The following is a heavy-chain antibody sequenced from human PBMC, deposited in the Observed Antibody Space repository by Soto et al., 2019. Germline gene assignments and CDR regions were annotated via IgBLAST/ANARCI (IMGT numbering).Heavy chain of an antibody. Sequence: SVKVSCKTSGGTFSSFPIAWVRQAPGQGLEWVGGIIPVLGAPSYAQTFQGRVTITADESTSAAYLELSSLRSDDTAVYFCARDRHYENHTFYYLKYYFDYWGQGTLVTVSS. D-gene: IGHD3-22*01. CDR2: IIPVLGAP. V-gene: IGHV1-69*13. CDR3: ARDRHYENHTFYYLKYYFDY. J-gene: IGHJ4*02. CDR1: GGTFSSFP.